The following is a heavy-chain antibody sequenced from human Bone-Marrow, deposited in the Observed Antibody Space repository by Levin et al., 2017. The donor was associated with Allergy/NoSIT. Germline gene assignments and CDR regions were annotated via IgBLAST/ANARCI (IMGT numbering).Heavy chain of an antibody. Sequence: SETLSLTCSVFGGSISSGDDYWTWIRQSPGTGLEWIGNVYYSGFTYYNPSLKSRVSMSADTSKNQFSLNLRSVTAADTAVYFCARVFFGSGSHHDRGLDVWGQGTTVTVSS. J-gene: IGHJ6*02. CDR2: VYYSGFT. CDR1: GGSISSGDDY. V-gene: IGHV4-30-4*08. CDR3: ARVFFGSGSHHDRGLDV. D-gene: IGHD3-10*01.